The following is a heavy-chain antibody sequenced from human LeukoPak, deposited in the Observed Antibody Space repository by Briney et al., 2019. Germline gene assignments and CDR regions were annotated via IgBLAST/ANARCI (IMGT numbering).Heavy chain of an antibody. Sequence: GSSVKVSCKASGGTFSSYTISWVRQAPGQGLEWMGGIIPNFGTPNYAQKFQGRATITADKSTSTAYMELSSLRSEDTAVYYCARVLITSANWFDPWGQGTLVTVSS. CDR3: ARVLITSANWFDP. D-gene: IGHD1-14*01. CDR1: GGTFSSYT. V-gene: IGHV1-69*06. J-gene: IGHJ5*02. CDR2: IIPNFGTP.